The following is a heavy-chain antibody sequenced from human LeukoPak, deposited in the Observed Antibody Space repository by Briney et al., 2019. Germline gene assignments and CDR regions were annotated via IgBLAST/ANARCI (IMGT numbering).Heavy chain of an antibody. CDR3: ARGGYSYGHNWFDP. CDR2: IYYSGST. V-gene: IGHV4-59*01. J-gene: IGHJ5*02. D-gene: IGHD5-18*01. Sequence: PSETLSLTCTVSGGSISSYYWSWIRQPPGKGLEWIGYIYYSGSTNYNPSLKSRVTISVDTSKNQFSLKLSSVTAADTAVYYCARGGYSYGHNWFDPWGQGTLVTVSS. CDR1: GGSISSYY.